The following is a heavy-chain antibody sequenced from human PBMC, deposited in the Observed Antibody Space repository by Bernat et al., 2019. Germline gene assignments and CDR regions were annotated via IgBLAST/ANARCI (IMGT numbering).Heavy chain of an antibody. J-gene: IGHJ5*02. D-gene: IGHD4-17*01. Sequence: VQLQESGPGLVKPSETLSLPCTVSGGSISSYYWSWIRQPPGKGLEWIGYIYYSGSTNYNPSLKSRVTISVDTSKNQFSLKLSSVTAADTAVYYCARHGYGDPLGFDPWGQGTLVTVSS. CDR2: IYYSGST. CDR3: ARHGYGDPLGFDP. V-gene: IGHV4-59*08. CDR1: GGSISSYY.